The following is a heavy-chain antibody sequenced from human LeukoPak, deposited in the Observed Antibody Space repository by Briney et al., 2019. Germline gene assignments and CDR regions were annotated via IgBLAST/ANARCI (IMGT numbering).Heavy chain of an antibody. CDR2: ISGSGGST. CDR1: GFTFSSYA. D-gene: IGHD3-10*01. Sequence: GGSLRLSCAASGFTFSSYAMSWVRQAPRKGLEWVSAISGSGGSTYYADSVKGRFTISRDNSKNTLYLQMNSLRAEDTAVYYCAKEITMVRGVITHYWGQGTLVTVSS. V-gene: IGHV3-23*01. J-gene: IGHJ4*02. CDR3: AKEITMVRGVITHY.